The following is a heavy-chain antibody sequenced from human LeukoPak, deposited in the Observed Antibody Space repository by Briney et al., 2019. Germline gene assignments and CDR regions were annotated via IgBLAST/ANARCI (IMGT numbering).Heavy chain of an antibody. CDR3: ARHSRYDSKHYFDY. Sequence: SETLSLTCTVSGGSISSSSYYWGWIRQPPGKGLEWIGSIYYSGSTYYNPSLKSRVTISVDTSKNQFSLKLSSVTAADTAVYCCARHSRYDSKHYFDYWGQGTLVTVSS. D-gene: IGHD3-22*01. CDR2: IYYSGST. V-gene: IGHV4-39*01. J-gene: IGHJ4*02. CDR1: GGSISSSSYY.